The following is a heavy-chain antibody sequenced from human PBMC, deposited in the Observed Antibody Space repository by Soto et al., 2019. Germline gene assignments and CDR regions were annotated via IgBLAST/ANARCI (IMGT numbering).Heavy chain of an antibody. Sequence: QLQLQESGPGLVKPSETLSLTCTVSGGSISSSSYYWGWIRQPPGKGLEWIGIIYYSGSTNYNPSFIRRVTISLNTSKNQFSLKLSALSAADAAVYVGSFHTHAISISDPWGRGTLVTVSS. CDR1: GGSISSSSYY. CDR2: IYYSGST. V-gene: IGHV4-39*01. J-gene: IGHJ5*02. D-gene: IGHD3-3*01. CDR3: SFHTHAISISDP.